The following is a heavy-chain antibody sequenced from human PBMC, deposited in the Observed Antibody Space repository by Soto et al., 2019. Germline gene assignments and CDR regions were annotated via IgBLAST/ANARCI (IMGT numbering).Heavy chain of an antibody. Sequence: EVQLVESGGGLVQPGGSLRLSCSASVFTFSNFAMHWVRQAPGKGRQYVSGITSNGDNTYHADSVQGRFTISRDNSKSTLYLQMTSLRVEDTAVYYCVKGNQLLRYYFEYWGRGALVTVSS. CDR3: VKGNQLLRYYFEY. J-gene: IGHJ4*02. CDR2: ITSNGDNT. CDR1: VFTFSNFA. D-gene: IGHD2-2*01. V-gene: IGHV3-64D*06.